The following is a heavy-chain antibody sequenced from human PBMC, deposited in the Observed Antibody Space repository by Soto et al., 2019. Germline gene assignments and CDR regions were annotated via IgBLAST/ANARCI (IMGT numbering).Heavy chain of an antibody. Sequence: QVQLQESGPGLVTPSQTLSLTCSVSGGSISSGGYWWSWIRQHPGQGLEWIGYIKDSGSTYYNRTLQSRVTISVDTSKNQFSLKLSSVGAADTAVYYCARVRLADTGGQGEFDPWGQGTPVIVSS. CDR2: IKDSGST. D-gene: IGHD2-8*02. CDR1: GGSISSGGYW. CDR3: ARVRLADTGGQGEFDP. V-gene: IGHV4-31*03. J-gene: IGHJ5*02.